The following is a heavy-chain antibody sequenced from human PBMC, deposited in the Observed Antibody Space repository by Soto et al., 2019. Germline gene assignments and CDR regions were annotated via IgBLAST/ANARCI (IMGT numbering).Heavy chain of an antibody. J-gene: IGHJ4*01. CDR3: VRPYYSSSWFPFDR. CDR1: GFDFGDYY. Sequence: XGSLRLSCTASGFDFGDYYMSWIRQAPGKGLEWVSYIDSDDGTTYYTDSVKGRFTISRDNAKNSLYLQMNSLRVEDTALYYCVRPYYSSSWFPFDRWGHGTLVTVSS. V-gene: IGHV3-11*01. D-gene: IGHD6-13*01. CDR2: IDSDDGTT.